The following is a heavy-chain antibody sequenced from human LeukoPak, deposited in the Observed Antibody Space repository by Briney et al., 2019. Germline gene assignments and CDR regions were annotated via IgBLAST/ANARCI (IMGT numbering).Heavy chain of an antibody. D-gene: IGHD3-22*01. CDR2: LRSKIHGGTT. CDR1: GFTFGDYA. Sequence: SGGSLSLSCTASGFTFGDYAMSWVGRAPGKGLEWVGFLRSKIHGGTTEYAASVKGRFTISRDDSKSIAYLQMNSLKTEDTAVYYCSRDNYYDSSAYSKYYFDYWGQGTLVTVSS. J-gene: IGHJ4*02. V-gene: IGHV3-49*04. CDR3: SRDNYYDSSAYSKYYFDY.